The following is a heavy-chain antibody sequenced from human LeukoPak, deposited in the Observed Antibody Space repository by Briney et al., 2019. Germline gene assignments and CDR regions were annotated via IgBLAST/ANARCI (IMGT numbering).Heavy chain of an antibody. D-gene: IGHD4-17*01. CDR2: ISYDGSNK. V-gene: IGHV3-30*04. CDR1: GFTFSSFA. Sequence: TGGPLRLSCAASGFTFSSFAMHWVRQAPGKGLEWVSLISYDGSNKYYADSVKGRFTISRDNSKNTLYLQMNSLRVEDTAVYYCARGSDYGDYWGQGTLVTVSS. CDR3: ARGSDYGDY. J-gene: IGHJ4*02.